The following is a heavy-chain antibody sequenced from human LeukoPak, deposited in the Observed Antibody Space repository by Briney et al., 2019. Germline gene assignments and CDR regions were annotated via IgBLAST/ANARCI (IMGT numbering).Heavy chain of an antibody. CDR3: ARTSEGYAGGPGYSYYYYMDV. J-gene: IGHJ6*03. CDR1: GGSISSYY. D-gene: IGHD5-24*01. V-gene: IGHV4-59*01. Sequence: PSETLSLTCTVCGGSISSYYWSWIRQPPGKGLEWIGYIHYSGSTQYNPSLKSRVTISVDTSKNQVSLKPRSVTAADTAVYYCARTSEGYAGGPGYSYYYYMDVWGKGTTVTISS. CDR2: IHYSGST.